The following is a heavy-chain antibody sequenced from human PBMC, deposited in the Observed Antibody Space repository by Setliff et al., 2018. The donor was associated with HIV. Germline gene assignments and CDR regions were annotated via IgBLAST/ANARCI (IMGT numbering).Heavy chain of an antibody. CDR1: GGSISSYY. CDR2: IYYSGST. CDR3: ARVTLQDSVWGSYRPPEGAFDI. Sequence: SETLSLTCTVSGGSISSYYWSWIRQPPGKGLEWIGYIYYSGSTNYNPSLKSRVTISVDTSENQVSLRLSSVTAADTAVYFCARVTLQDSVWGSYRPPEGAFDIWGQGTMVTVS. V-gene: IGHV4-59*01. J-gene: IGHJ3*02. D-gene: IGHD3-16*02.